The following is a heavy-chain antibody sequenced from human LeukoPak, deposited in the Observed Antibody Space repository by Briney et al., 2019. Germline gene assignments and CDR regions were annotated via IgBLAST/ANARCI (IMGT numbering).Heavy chain of an antibody. Sequence: RGSLRLSCAASGFTFSSYSMNWVRHAPGKGLEWVSSISSSSSYIYYADSVKGRFTISRDNAMNSLYLQMNSLRAEDTAVYYCARDYSDYDFWSGYTDYWGQGTLVTVSS. J-gene: IGHJ4*02. CDR2: ISSSSSYI. CDR3: ARDYSDYDFWSGYTDY. CDR1: GFTFSSYS. D-gene: IGHD3-3*01. V-gene: IGHV3-21*01.